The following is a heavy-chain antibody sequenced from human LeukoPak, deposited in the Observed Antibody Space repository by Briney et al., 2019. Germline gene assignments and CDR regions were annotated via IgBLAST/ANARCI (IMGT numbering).Heavy chain of an antibody. D-gene: IGHD5-12*01. CDR3: ARDLYVDIVATIPDAFDI. CDR2: ISSSSSTI. J-gene: IGHJ3*02. CDR1: GFTFSSYS. V-gene: IGHV3-48*01. Sequence: GGSLRLSCAASGFTFSSYSMNWVRQAPGKGLEWVSYISSSSSTIYYADSVKGRFTISRDNAKNSLYLQMNSLRAEDTAVYYYARDLYVDIVATIPDAFDIWGQGTMVTVSS.